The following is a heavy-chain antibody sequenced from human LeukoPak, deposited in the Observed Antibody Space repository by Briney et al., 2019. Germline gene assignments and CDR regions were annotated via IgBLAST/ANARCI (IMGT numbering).Heavy chain of an antibody. V-gene: IGHV6-1*01. CDR3: ARYSSSPKDFDY. CDR1: GDSVSSNSAA. Sequence: SQTLSLTCAISGDSVSSNSAAWNWIRQSPSRGPEWLGRTYYRFKWYNDYAASVKSRIIINPDTSKNQFSLQLNSVTPEDTAIYYCARYSSSPKDFDYWGLGTLVTVSS. CDR2: TYYRFKWYN. J-gene: IGHJ4*02. D-gene: IGHD6-6*01.